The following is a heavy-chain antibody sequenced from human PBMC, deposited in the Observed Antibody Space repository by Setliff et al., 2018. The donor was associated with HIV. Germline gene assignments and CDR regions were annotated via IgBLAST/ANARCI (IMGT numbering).Heavy chain of an antibody. V-gene: IGHV5-51*07. Sequence: GESLKISCKGSRYSFSNYWIAWVHQMPGKGLEWMGIIYPGDSETRYSPSFQGQVTMFAGKSISTAYLQWSSLKASDTALYYCATSDYGGGSGHFQHWGQGSLVTVSS. CDR1: RYSFSNYW. CDR2: IYPGDSET. D-gene: IGHD4-17*01. J-gene: IGHJ1*01. CDR3: ATSDYGGGSGHFQH.